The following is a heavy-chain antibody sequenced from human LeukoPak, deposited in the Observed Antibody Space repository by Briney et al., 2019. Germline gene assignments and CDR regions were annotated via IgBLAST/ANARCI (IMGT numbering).Heavy chain of an antibody. D-gene: IGHD2-2*01. Sequence: PGGSLRLSCAASGFTFSSYGMHWVRQAPGKGLEWVAVMWYDGSNKYYADSVKGRFTTSRDNSKNTLYLQMNSLRAEDTAVYYCARDPDGGTVPPFYYYYGMDVWGQGTTVTVSS. J-gene: IGHJ6*02. CDR2: MWYDGSNK. CDR3: ARDPDGGTVPPFYYYYGMDV. V-gene: IGHV3-33*01. CDR1: GFTFSSYG.